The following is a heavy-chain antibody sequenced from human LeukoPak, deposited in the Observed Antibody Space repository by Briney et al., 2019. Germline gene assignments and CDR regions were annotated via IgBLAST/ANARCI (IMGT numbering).Heavy chain of an antibody. Sequence: GGSLRLSCAASGFTFSSYAMSWVRQAPGKGLEWVSAISGSGGSTYYADSVKGRFTISRDNPKNTLYLQMNSLRAEDTAVYYCARAQIVVVITTHFDYWGQGTLVTVSS. V-gene: IGHV3-23*01. J-gene: IGHJ4*02. D-gene: IGHD3-22*01. CDR3: ARAQIVVVITTHFDY. CDR2: ISGSGGST. CDR1: GFTFSSYA.